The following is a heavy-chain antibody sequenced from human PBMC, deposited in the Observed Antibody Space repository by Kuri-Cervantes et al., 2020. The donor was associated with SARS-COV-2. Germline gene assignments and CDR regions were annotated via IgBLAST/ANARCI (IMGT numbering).Heavy chain of an antibody. CDR3: VRASVRGIIITYHSYGMDV. Sequence: ASVKVSCKASGYTFTSSGISWVRQAPGQGLEWMGWVSGYNGHTNYAQKLQGRVTMTTDTSTTTAYMELRSLRSDDTAVFYCVRASVRGIIITYHSYGMDVWGQGTTVTVSS. J-gene: IGHJ6*02. CDR2: VSGYNGHT. V-gene: IGHV1-18*04. CDR1: GYTFTSSG. D-gene: IGHD3-10*01.